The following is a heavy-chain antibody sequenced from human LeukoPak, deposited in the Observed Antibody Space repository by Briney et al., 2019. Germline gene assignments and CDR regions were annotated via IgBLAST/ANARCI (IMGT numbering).Heavy chain of an antibody. Sequence: SETLSLTCAVYGGSFSGYYWNWIRQPAGKGLEWIGRIDTSGSTNYNPSLKSRVTMSADTSKKQFSLKLRSVTAADTAVYYCAREGIYGDYRHWGQGTLVTVSS. V-gene: IGHV4-4*07. D-gene: IGHD4-17*01. CDR2: IDTSGST. CDR1: GGSFSGYY. J-gene: IGHJ4*02. CDR3: AREGIYGDYRH.